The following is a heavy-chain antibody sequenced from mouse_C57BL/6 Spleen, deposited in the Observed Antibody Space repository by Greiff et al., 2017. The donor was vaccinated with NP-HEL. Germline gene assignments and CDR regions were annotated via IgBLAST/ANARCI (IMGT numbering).Heavy chain of an antibody. CDR1: GYTFTSYW. CDR3: ARSETGTEELAY. CDR2: IHPNSGST. Sequence: QVQLKESGAELVKPGASVKLSCKASGYTFTSYWMHWVKQRPGQGLEWIGMIHPNSGSTNYNEKFKSKATLTVDKSSSTAYMQLSSLTSEDSAVYYCARSETGTEELAYWGQGTLVTVSA. D-gene: IGHD4-1*01. V-gene: IGHV1-64*01. J-gene: IGHJ3*01.